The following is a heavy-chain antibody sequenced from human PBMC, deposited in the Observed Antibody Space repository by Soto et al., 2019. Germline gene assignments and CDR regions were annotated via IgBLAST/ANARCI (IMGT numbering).Heavy chain of an antibody. CDR1: GRSFSGYC. CDR3: ARGGFSSGWYRGALYYYYGMDV. Sequence: SYTQSLTGAVYGRSFSGYCWSWIRQPPGKGLEWIGEINHSGSTNYNPSLKSRVTISVDTSKNQFSLKLSSVTAADTAVYYCARGGFSSGWYRGALYYYYGMDVWGQGTTVT. CDR2: INHSGST. D-gene: IGHD6-19*01. V-gene: IGHV4-34*01. J-gene: IGHJ6*02.